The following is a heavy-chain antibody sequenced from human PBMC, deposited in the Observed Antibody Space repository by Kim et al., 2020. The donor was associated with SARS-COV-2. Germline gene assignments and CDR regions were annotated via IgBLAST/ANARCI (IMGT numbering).Heavy chain of an antibody. J-gene: IGHJ3*02. CDR1: GFTFSSYG. CDR3: ARDGSGYYYFHAFDI. V-gene: IGHV3-33*01. D-gene: IGHD3-22*01. CDR2: IWYDGSNK. Sequence: GGSLRLSCAASGFTFSSYGMHWVRQAPGKVLEWVAVIWYDGSNKYYADSVKGRFTISRDNSKNTLYLQMNSLRAEDTAVYYCARDGSGYYYFHAFDIWGQGTMVTVSS.